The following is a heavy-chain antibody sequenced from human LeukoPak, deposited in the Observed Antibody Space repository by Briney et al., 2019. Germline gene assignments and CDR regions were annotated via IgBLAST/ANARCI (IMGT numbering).Heavy chain of an antibody. J-gene: IGHJ6*03. CDR2: IYYSGRT. D-gene: IGHD4-17*01. CDR3: ARDADYGDPYYYYYYYMDV. Sequence: AETLSLTCTVSGGSISSSPFYWGWVRQTPEKGLEWIGSIYYSGRTQYKSSLKSRVLISIDTSKNQFSLKLSSVTAADTAVYYCARDADYGDPYYYYYYYMDVWGKGTTVTVSS. CDR1: GGSISSSPFY. V-gene: IGHV4-39*07.